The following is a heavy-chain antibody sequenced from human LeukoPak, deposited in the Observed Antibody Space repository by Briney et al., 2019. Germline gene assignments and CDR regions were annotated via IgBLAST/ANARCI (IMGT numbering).Heavy chain of an antibody. V-gene: IGHV4-30-2*01. CDR1: GGSISSGGYS. Sequence: SETLSLTCAVSGGSISSGGYSWSWIQQPPGKGLEWIGYIYHSGSTYYNPSLKSRVTISVDRSKNQFSLKLSSVTAADTAVYYCARAGYCSSTSCYSPNWFDPWGQGTLVTVSS. CDR3: ARAGYCSSTSCYSPNWFDP. D-gene: IGHD2-2*01. J-gene: IGHJ5*02. CDR2: IYHSGST.